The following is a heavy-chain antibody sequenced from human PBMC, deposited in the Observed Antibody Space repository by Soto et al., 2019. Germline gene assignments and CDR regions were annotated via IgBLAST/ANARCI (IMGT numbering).Heavy chain of an antibody. CDR1: GYTFTSYD. J-gene: IGHJ6*03. D-gene: IGHD2-15*01. CDR3: ARLGYCSGGSCLDYYYYYYMDV. V-gene: IGHV1-8*01. Sequence: ASVKVSCKASGYTFTSYDINWVRQATGQGLEWMGWMNPNSGNTGYAQKFQGRVTMTRNTSISTAYMELSSLRSEDTAVYYCARLGYCSGGSCLDYYYYYYMDVWGKGTTVTVSS. CDR2: MNPNSGNT.